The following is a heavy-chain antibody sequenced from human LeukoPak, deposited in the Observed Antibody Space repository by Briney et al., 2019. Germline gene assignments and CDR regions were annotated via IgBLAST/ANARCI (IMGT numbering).Heavy chain of an antibody. V-gene: IGHV3-49*04. J-gene: IGHJ4*02. CDR2: IRSKAYGGTT. Sequence: GGSLRLSCTASGFTFGDYTMNWVRQAPGKGLEWVGFIRSKAYGGTTEYAASVKGRFTISRDDSKSIAYLQMNSLKTEDTAVYYCTREIAVAGTLGYWGQGTLSRSPQ. D-gene: IGHD6-19*01. CDR3: TREIAVAGTLGY. CDR1: GFTFGDYT.